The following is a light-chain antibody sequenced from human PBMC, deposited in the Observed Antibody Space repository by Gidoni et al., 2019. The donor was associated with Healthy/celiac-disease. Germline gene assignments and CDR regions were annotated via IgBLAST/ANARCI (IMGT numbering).Light chain of an antibody. V-gene: IGLV3-25*03. CDR1: ALPKQY. CDR2: KDS. Sequence: SYELTHPPSVPVSPVQTARITCSGDALPKQYAYWYQQKPGQAPVLVIYKDSERPSGIPERVSGSSAGTTVTLTISGVQAEDEADYYCQSADSSGTYYVFGTGTKVTVL. J-gene: IGLJ1*01. CDR3: QSADSSGTYYV.